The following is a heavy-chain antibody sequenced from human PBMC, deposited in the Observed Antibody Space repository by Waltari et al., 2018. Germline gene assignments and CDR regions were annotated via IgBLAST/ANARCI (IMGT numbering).Heavy chain of an antibody. CDR2: IYNSGTT. CDR1: GDSIMKNYYH. Sequence: QLQESGPGLVKPSETVSLTCSVSGDSIMKNYYHWGWIRQPPGKGLEWIGSIYNSGTTYYNPSLKSRVTISLDASRNQFSLRLSSVTAADTAVYYCARASTATFGVVITGYNIWGQGTVVTVSS. V-gene: IGHV4-39*07. CDR3: ARASTATFGVVITGYNI. J-gene: IGHJ3*01. D-gene: IGHD3-3*01.